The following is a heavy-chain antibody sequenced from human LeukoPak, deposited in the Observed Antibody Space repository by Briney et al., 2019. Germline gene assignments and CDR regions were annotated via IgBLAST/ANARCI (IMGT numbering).Heavy chain of an antibody. CDR3: AKGLSYDSSGYYYLNY. Sequence: PGRSLRLSCAASGFTFSTYGMHWVRQAPGKELEWVALILYDGNNKYYADSVKGRFTISRDNSKNTLYLQMNSLRAEDTAVYYCAKGLSYDSSGYYYLNYWGQGTLVTVSS. CDR1: GFTFSTYG. D-gene: IGHD3-22*01. J-gene: IGHJ4*02. CDR2: ILYDGNNK. V-gene: IGHV3-30*18.